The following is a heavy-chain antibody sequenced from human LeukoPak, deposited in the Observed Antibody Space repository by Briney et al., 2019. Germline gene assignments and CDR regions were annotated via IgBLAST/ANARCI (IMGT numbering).Heavy chain of an antibody. V-gene: IGHV4-59*08. CDR2: IYYSGST. CDR1: GGSINSYY. Sequence: PSETLSLTCTVSGGSINSYYWRWLRQPPGKGLEWIGYIYYSGSTNYNPSLKSRVTISVDTSRNQFSLKLSSVTAADTAVYYCARTTGYSSRWYPDWGQGTLVTVSS. J-gene: IGHJ4*02. D-gene: IGHD6-13*01. CDR3: ARTTGYSSRWYPD.